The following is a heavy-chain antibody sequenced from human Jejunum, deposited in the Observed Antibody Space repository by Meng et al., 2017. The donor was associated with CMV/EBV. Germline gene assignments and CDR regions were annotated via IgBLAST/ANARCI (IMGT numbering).Heavy chain of an antibody. Sequence: FSFSSFAMGWVRQAPGTGLEWVSIIYSGGGATHYPASVKGRFTISRDTSENTLYLQMSSLRVDDTALYYCAKGVTSGSTYRAFDILGQGAKVTVSS. CDR1: FSFSSFA. D-gene: IGHD3-22*01. CDR3: AKGVTSGSTYRAFDI. J-gene: IGHJ3*02. V-gene: IGHV3-23*03. CDR2: IYSGGGAT.